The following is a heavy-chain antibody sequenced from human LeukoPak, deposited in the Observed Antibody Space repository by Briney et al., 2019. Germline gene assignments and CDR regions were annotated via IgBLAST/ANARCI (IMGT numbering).Heavy chain of an antibody. CDR1: GFTFSSYG. Sequence: GRSLRLSCAASGFTFSSYGMHWVHQAPGKGLEWVAVISYDGSNKYYADSVKGRFTISRDNSKNTLYLQMNSLRAEDTAVYYCAKYYYDSSGIDYGMDVWGQGTTVTVSS. J-gene: IGHJ6*02. V-gene: IGHV3-30*18. CDR2: ISYDGSNK. D-gene: IGHD3-22*01. CDR3: AKYYYDSSGIDYGMDV.